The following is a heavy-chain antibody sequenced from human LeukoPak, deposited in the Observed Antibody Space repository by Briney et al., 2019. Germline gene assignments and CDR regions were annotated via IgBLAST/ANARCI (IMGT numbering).Heavy chain of an antibody. CDR3: ARGKKGRHYDYYMYV. D-gene: IGHD1-26*01. J-gene: IGHJ6*03. Sequence: ASVKVSCKTCGYTFTSHDINWVRQAPGQRLEWMGWVNPNSGNTGFAQKFQGRVTMSRDTSINTAYMELHSLRSEDTAVYYCARGKKGRHYDYYMYVWGKGTTVTVSS. CDR2: VNPNSGNT. CDR1: GYTFTSHD. V-gene: IGHV1-8*01.